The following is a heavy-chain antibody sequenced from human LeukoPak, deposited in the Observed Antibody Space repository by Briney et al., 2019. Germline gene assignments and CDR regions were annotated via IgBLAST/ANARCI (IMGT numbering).Heavy chain of an antibody. Sequence: TSETLSLTCTVSGGSISSYYWSWIRQPAGKGLEWIGRIYTSGSTNYNPSLKSRVTISVDKSKNQFSLKLSSVTAADTAVYYCAREPPLDLSLPGYGGKGDAFDIWGQGTMVTVSS. D-gene: IGHD4-23*01. CDR3: AREPPLDLSLPGYGGKGDAFDI. J-gene: IGHJ3*02. V-gene: IGHV4-4*07. CDR1: GGSISSYY. CDR2: IYTSGST.